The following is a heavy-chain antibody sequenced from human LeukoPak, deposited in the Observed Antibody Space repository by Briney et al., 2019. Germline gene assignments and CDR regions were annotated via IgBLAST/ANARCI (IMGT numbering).Heavy chain of an antibody. D-gene: IGHD3-22*01. CDR2: IYYSGST. CDR3: ARNYYDSSGYPHGDWFGP. Sequence: SETLSLTCTVSGGSISSYYWSWIRQPPGKGLEWIGYIYYSGSTNYNPSLKSRVTISVDTSKNQFSLKLSSVTAADTAVYYCARNYYDSSGYPHGDWFGPWGQGTLVTVSS. V-gene: IGHV4-59*01. CDR1: GGSISSYY. J-gene: IGHJ5*02.